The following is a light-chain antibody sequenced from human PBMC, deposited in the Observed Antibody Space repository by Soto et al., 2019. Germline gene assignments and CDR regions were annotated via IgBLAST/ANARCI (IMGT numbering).Light chain of an antibody. Sequence: QSVLAQPRSVSGSPGQSVTISCTGTSSDVGGYNYVSWYQQHPGKAPKLMIFDVSKRPSGVPDRFSGSKSDNTASLTISGLQAEDEADYYCCSNAGNYTYVFGTGTKV. CDR1: SSDVGGYNY. CDR2: DVS. CDR3: CSNAGNYTYV. V-gene: IGLV2-11*01. J-gene: IGLJ1*01.